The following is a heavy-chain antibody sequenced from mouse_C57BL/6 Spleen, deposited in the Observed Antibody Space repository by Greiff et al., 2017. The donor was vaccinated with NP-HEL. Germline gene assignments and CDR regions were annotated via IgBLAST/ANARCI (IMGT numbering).Heavy chain of an antibody. Sequence: QVQLQQSGAELARPGASVKLSCKASGYTFTSYGISWVKQRTGQGLEWIGEIYPRSGNPYYNEKFKGKATLTADKSSSTAYMELRSLTSEDSAVYFCARNPHVITTVVDYYAMDYWGQGTSVTVSS. J-gene: IGHJ4*01. V-gene: IGHV1-81*01. CDR1: GYTFTSYG. CDR3: ARNPHVITTVVDYYAMDY. CDR2: IYPRSGNP. D-gene: IGHD1-1*01.